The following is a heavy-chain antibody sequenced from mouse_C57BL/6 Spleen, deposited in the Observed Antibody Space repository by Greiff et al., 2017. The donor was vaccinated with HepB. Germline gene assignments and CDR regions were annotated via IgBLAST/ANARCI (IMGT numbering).Heavy chain of an antibody. D-gene: IGHD1-1*01. V-gene: IGHV1-4*01. CDR1: GYTFTSYT. CDR2: INPSSGYT. J-gene: IGHJ2*01. CDR3: ARWGSSYYFDY. Sequence: VKLMESGAELARPGAPVKMSCKASGYTFTSYTMHWVKQRPGQGLEWIGYINPSSGYTKYNQKFKDKATLTADKSSSTAYMQLSSLTSEDSAVYYCARWGSSYYFDYWGQGTTLTVSS.